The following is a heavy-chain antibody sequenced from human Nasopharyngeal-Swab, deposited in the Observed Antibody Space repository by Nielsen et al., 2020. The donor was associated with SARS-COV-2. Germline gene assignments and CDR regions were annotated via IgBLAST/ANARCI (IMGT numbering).Heavy chain of an antibody. J-gene: IGHJ6*02. CDR3: ARDGLDYDFWSAYFMDV. Sequence: WIRQPPGKGLEWVAYITSGSGTIFYADSVKGRFTISRDNDKNLLYLQMNSLRVEDTAVYYCARDGLDYDFWSAYFMDVWGQGTTVTVSS. D-gene: IGHD3-3*01. CDR2: ITSGSGTI. V-gene: IGHV3-48*04.